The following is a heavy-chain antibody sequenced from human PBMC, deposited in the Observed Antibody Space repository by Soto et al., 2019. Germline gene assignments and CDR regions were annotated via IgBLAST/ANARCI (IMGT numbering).Heavy chain of an antibody. V-gene: IGHV3-23*01. Sequence: GGSMIPSCASCGLNFSSYSMRLVRQAPGKGLEWVSSISGSGGSTYYADSVKGRFTISRDNSKNTLYLQMNSLRAEDTAVYYCAAAPGDYSIDYWGQGTLVTFSS. CDR3: AAAPGDYSIDY. D-gene: IGHD4-17*01. CDR1: GLNFSSYS. J-gene: IGHJ4*02. CDR2: ISGSGGST.